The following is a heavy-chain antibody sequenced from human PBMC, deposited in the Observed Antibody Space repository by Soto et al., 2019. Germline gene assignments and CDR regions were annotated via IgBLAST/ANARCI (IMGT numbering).Heavy chain of an antibody. J-gene: IGHJ6*02. D-gene: IGHD1-7*01. CDR1: GFTFSTYA. V-gene: IGHV3-23*01. CDR3: AKKSGTGMDV. Sequence: EGSLRLSCAASGFTFSTYAMSWVRQAPGKGLEWVSSISGSGGSTHYADSVKGRFTISRDNSKNTVYLQMNSLRAEDTAVYYCAKKSGTGMDVWGQGTTVTVSS. CDR2: ISGSGGST.